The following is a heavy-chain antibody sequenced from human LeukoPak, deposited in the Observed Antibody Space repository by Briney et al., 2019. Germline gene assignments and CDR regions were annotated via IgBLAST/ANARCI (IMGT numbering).Heavy chain of an antibody. CDR3: ARVDSYYGDYKLDY. V-gene: IGHV4-31*03. J-gene: IGHJ4*02. CDR2: IYYSGST. CDR1: GGSISSGGYY. D-gene: IGHD4-17*01. Sequence: SETLSLTCTVSGGSISSGGYYWSWIRQHPGKGLEWIGYIYYSGSTYYNPSLKSRVTISVDTSKNQFSLKLSSVTAADTAVYYCARVDSYYGDYKLDYWGQGTLVTVSS.